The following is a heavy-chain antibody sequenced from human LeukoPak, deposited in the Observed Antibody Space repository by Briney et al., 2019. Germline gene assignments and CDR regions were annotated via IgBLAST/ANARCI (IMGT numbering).Heavy chain of an antibody. CDR3: ARGGYVYFDY. Sequence: VGSLRLSCAASGFTFSSYWMHWVRQPPPQGLEWVAVISYDGSNKYYADSLKGRFTISRDNYKNTLYLQMNSLRAEDTAVYYCARGGYVYFDYWGQGTLVTVSS. CDR1: GFTFSSYW. D-gene: IGHD1-1*01. V-gene: IGHV3-30-3*01. J-gene: IGHJ4*02. CDR2: ISYDGSNK.